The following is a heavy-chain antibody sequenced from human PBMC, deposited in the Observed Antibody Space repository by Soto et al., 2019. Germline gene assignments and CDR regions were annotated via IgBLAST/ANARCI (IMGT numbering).Heavy chain of an antibody. CDR2: FYSTGST. Sequence: QLQLQESGPGLVKPSETLSLPCTVSGGSFNSGTYYWGWIRQPPGKGLEWIGSFYSTGSTYYSPSLKSRVTVSIDTPNNRFSLTLSSVTAADTAVYYSVKHGFQYHMHVWGRGTPITVSS. V-gene: IGHV4-39*01. CDR3: VKHGFQYHMHV. D-gene: IGHD3-10*01. J-gene: IGHJ6*03. CDR1: GGSFNSGTYY.